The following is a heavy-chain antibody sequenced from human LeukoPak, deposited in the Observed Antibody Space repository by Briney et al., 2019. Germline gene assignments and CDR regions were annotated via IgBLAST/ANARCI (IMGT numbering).Heavy chain of an antibody. CDR3: ARDSWNWYFDL. V-gene: IGHV4-59*01. J-gene: IGHJ2*01. CDR1: GCSISSYC. CDR2: IYYSGTT. Sequence: PSETLSLTCIVSGCSISSYCWTWIRQPPGKGLEWIGYIYYSGTTNHNPSLKSRVTISVDTSKNQFSLKLSSVTAADTAVYYCARDSWNWYFDLWGRGTLVTVSS.